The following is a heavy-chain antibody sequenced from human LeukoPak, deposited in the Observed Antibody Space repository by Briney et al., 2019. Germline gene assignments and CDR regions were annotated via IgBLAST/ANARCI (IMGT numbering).Heavy chain of an antibody. V-gene: IGHV4-34*01. CDR2: INHSGST. D-gene: IGHD6-19*01. CDR3: ARHAPSDTTGWYYFDY. Sequence: PSETLSLTCAVYGGSFSGYYWSWIRQPPGKGLEWIGEINHSGSTNYNPSLKSRVTISVDTSKNQFSLKLSSVTAADTAVFYCARHAPSDTTGWYYFDYWGQGTLVTVSS. CDR1: GGSFSGYY. J-gene: IGHJ4*02.